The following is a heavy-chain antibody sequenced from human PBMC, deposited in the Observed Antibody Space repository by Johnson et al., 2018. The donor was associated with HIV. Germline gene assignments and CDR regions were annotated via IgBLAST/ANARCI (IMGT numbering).Heavy chain of an antibody. CDR1: GFRFDDYA. V-gene: IGHV3-9*01. J-gene: IGHJ3*02. Sequence: VQLVESGGGVVRPGGSLRLSCAASGFRFDDYAMHWVRQAPGKGLEWVSGISWNSGSIGYADSVKGRVTISRDNAKNTLYLQMNSLRADDTAVYYCARDEEVMYAMGAFDIWGQGTMLTVSS. CDR2: ISWNSGSI. D-gene: IGHD2-8*02. CDR3: ARDEEVMYAMGAFDI.